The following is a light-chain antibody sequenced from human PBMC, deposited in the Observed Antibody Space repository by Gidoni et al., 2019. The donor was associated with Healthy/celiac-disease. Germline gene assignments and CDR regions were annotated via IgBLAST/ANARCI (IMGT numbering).Light chain of an antibody. CDR2: EVS. Sequence: QSALTQPASVSGSPVQSITISCTGTSSDVGGYNYVSWYQQHPGKAPKLMIYEVSNRPPGVSNRFSGSKSGNTASRTISGLQAEDEADYYCSSYTSSSTSVVFGGGTKLTVL. V-gene: IGLV2-14*01. CDR3: SSYTSSSTSVV. J-gene: IGLJ2*01. CDR1: SSDVGGYNY.